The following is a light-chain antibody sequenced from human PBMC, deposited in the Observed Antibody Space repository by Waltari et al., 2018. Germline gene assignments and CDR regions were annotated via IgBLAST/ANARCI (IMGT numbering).Light chain of an antibody. V-gene: IGKV3-15*01. J-gene: IGKJ4*01. CDR2: AAS. Sequence: EIVMTQSPATLSVSPGERATLSCRASQSISSNLAWYQQKPGQAPRLLIQAASTRATGIPARFSGSGSGTEFTLTISSLQSEDFVLYYCQQYNSWVTFGGGTKVEIK. CDR3: QQYNSWVT. CDR1: QSISSN.